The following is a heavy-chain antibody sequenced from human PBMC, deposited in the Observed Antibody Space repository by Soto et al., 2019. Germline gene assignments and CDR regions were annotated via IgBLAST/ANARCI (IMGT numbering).Heavy chain of an antibody. J-gene: IGHJ4*02. CDR3: ARGRRSTMIVVVITRGYFDY. Sequence: QVQLQQWGAGLLKPSETLSLTCAVYGGSFSGYYWSWIRQPPGKGLEWIGEINHSGSTNYNPSLKSRVTISVDTSKNQFSLKLSSVTAADTAVYYCARGRRSTMIVVVITRGYFDYWGQGTLVTVSS. CDR2: INHSGST. CDR1: GGSFSGYY. D-gene: IGHD3-22*01. V-gene: IGHV4-34*01.